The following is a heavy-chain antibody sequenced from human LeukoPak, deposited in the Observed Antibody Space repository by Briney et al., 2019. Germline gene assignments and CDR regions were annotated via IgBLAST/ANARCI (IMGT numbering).Heavy chain of an antibody. CDR1: GYTFTSYY. J-gene: IGHJ5*02. Sequence: EASVKVSCKASGYTFTSYYMHWVRQAPGQGLEWMGIINPSGGSTSYAQKFQGRVTMTRDTSTSTVYMELSSLRSEDTAVYYCARDYPLRVGGGYWFDPWGQGTLVTVSS. D-gene: IGHD3-16*01. V-gene: IGHV1-46*01. CDR3: ARDYPLRVGGGYWFDP. CDR2: INPSGGST.